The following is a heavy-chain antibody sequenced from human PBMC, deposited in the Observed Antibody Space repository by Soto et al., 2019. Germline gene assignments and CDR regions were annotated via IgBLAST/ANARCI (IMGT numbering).Heavy chain of an antibody. V-gene: IGHV3-9*01. J-gene: IGHJ6*02. CDR1: GFTFEDYA. CDR2: ISWDSGKI. Sequence: PGGSLRLSCAGSGFTFEDYAMHWVRQDPVKGLEWVASISWDSGKIGYADSVKGRFTISRDNAKNSLYLQMDSLRADDTALYFCATDKSKEEFSVYYYTGLDAWGQGTKVTVSS. CDR3: ATDKSKEEFSVYYYTGLDA. D-gene: IGHD3-22*01.